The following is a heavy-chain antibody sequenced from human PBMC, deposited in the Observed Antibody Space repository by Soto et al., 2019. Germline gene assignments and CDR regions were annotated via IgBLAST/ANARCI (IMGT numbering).Heavy chain of an antibody. CDR1: GFTFSSYG. CDR2: IRSDGDTT. J-gene: IGHJ4*02. D-gene: IGHD1-26*01. CDR3: AKGKGVGATPDGANC. Sequence: EVQVLESGGGLVQPGGSLRLSCAASGFTFSSYGMNWVRQAPGKGQEWVSGIRSDGDTTYNAESVKGRFTVSRDGSKNTVYLQMNSLRAEDTAVYYCAKGKGVGATPDGANCWGQGTLVTVSS. V-gene: IGHV3-23*01.